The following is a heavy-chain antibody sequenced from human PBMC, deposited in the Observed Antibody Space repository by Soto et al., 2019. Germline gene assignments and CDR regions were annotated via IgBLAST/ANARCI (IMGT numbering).Heavy chain of an antibody. Sequence: PLLPFFVPRDRVSCNSAALKRVRQSPSRGLEWLGRTYYRSKWYNDYAVSVKSRITINPDTSKNQFSLQLNSVTPEDTAVYYCARDSSYGGNSAFDYWGQGTLVTVSS. CDR2: TYYRSKWYN. D-gene: IGHD4-17*01. CDR3: ARDSSYGGNSAFDY. V-gene: IGHV6-1*01. J-gene: IGHJ4*02. CDR1: RDRVSCNSAA.